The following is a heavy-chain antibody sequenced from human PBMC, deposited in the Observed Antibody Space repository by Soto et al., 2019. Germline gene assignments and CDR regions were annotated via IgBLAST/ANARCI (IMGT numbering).Heavy chain of an antibody. CDR3: ARGPPITIFGVVTAYYYGMDV. J-gene: IGHJ6*02. V-gene: IGHV1-69*13. D-gene: IGHD3-3*01. CDR2: IIPIFGTA. CDR1: GGTFSSYA. Sequence: SVKVSCKASGGTFSSYAISWVRQAPGQGLEWMGGIIPIFGTANYAQKFQGRVTITADESTSTAYMELSSLRSEDTAVYYCARGPPITIFGVVTAYYYGMDVWGQGTTVTVSS.